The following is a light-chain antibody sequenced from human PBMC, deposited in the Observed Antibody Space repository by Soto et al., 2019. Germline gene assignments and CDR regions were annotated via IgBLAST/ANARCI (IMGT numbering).Light chain of an antibody. V-gene: IGKV3-11*01. CDR2: DTS. CDR3: QQRSDWQYT. J-gene: IGKJ2*01. Sequence: EIVLTQSPATLSLSPGERATLSCRASQSVSSNLAWYQQQPGQAPRLLIYDTSNRATGIPARFSGSGSGTDFTLTISSLEPEDFAIYYCQQRSDWQYTFGQGTKLEI. CDR1: QSVSSN.